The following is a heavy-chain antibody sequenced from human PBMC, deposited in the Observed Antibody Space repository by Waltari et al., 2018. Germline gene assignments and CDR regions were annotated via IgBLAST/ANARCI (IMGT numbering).Heavy chain of an antibody. CDR1: GDSLTSGRYY. Sequence: QLQESGPGLVRPSQTLSLTCAVSGDSLTSGRYYWNWMRQPAGKELEWLGRISMSGSTNYHPSLRGRITVSEDPSKNQFSLRLTSVTAADTGVYYCASNKVIAPGLFDSWGQGTLVTVSS. CDR2: ISMSGST. V-gene: IGHV4-61*02. J-gene: IGHJ4*02. CDR3: ASNKVIAPGLFDS. D-gene: IGHD3-9*01.